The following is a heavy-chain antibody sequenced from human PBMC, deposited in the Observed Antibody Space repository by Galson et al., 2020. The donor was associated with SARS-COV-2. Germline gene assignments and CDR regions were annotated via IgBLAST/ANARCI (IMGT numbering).Heavy chain of an antibody. Sequence: GESLKISCVASGFTFSSFAMGWVRQAPGKGLDWVSAISGRGDRTFYADSVKGRFTISRDNSKNTLYLQMNSLRAEDAAVYYCAKDNHLPAADIYDYWGQGALVTVSS. CDR2: ISGRGDRT. D-gene: IGHD6-25*01. CDR1: GFTFSSFA. V-gene: IGHV3-23*01. CDR3: AKDNHLPAADIYDY. J-gene: IGHJ4*02.